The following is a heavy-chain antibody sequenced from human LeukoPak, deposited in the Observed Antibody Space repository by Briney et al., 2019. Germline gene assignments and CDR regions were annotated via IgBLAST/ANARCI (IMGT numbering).Heavy chain of an antibody. CDR3: AKGDYYGSGSFFKNGMDV. Sequence: GGSLRLSCAASGFTFSSYAMSWVRQAPGKGLEWVSAVTASAGNTYYADSVKGRFTISRDNSKNMLYLQVTSLRAEGTAVYYCAKGDYYGSGSFFKNGMDVWGQGTTVTVSS. CDR1: GFTFSSYA. J-gene: IGHJ6*02. V-gene: IGHV3-23*01. CDR2: VTASAGNT. D-gene: IGHD3-10*01.